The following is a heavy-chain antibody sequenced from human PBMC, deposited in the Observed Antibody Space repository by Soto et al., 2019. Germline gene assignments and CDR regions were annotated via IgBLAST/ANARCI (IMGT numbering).Heavy chain of an antibody. D-gene: IGHD4-4*01. CDR3: ARDFYDYSNYVGAFDI. CDR1: GFTFSSYG. J-gene: IGHJ3*02. CDR2: IWYDGSNK. V-gene: IGHV3-33*01. Sequence: GSLRLSCAASGFTFSSYGMQCVRQAPGKGLEWVAVIWYDGSNKYYADSVKGRFTISRDNSKNTLYLQMNSLRAEDTAVYYCARDFYDYSNYVGAFDIWGQGTMVTV.